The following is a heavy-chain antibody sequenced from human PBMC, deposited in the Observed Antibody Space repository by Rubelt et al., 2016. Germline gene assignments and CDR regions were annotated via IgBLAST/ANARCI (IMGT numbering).Heavy chain of an antibody. CDR1: GGSISSYY. CDR2: INHSGST. CDR3: ARVPSGYYYYYYGMDV. J-gene: IGHJ6*02. Sequence: QVQLQESGPGLVKPSETLSLTCTVSGGSISSYYWSWIRQPPGKGLEWIGEINHSGSTNYNPSLKSRVTISVDTSKNQFSLKLSSVTAADTAVYYCARVPSGYYYYYYGMDVWGQGTTVTVS. D-gene: IGHD3-3*01. V-gene: IGHV4-59*12.